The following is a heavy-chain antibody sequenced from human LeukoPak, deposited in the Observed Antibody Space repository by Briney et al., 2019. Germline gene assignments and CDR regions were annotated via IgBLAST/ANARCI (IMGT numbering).Heavy chain of an antibody. V-gene: IGHV1-2*06. J-gene: IGHJ3*02. Sequence: ASVKVSCKASGYTFTAYYMHWVRQAPGQGLEWTGRINPNSGGTNYAQRFQGRVTMTRDTSISTAYMEMRRLKSDDTAVYYCARLSSGWYDDFDIWGQGTMVTVSS. D-gene: IGHD6-19*01. CDR1: GYTFTAYY. CDR3: ARLSSGWYDDFDI. CDR2: INPNSGGT.